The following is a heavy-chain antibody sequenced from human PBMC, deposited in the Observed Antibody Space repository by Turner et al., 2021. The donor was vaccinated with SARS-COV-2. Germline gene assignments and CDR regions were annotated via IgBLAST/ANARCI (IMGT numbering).Heavy chain of an antibody. CDR1: GGSISSGSYY. CDR3: ARGGAGYYYYYMDV. Sequence: QVQLQESAPGLVKPSQTLSLTCTVSGGSISSGSYYWCWIRQPAGKGLECIGRIYTSGSSNYNPSLKSRVTISVDTSKIQFSLKLSSVTAADTAVDYCARGGAGYYYYYMDVWGKGTTVTVSS. CDR2: IYTSGSS. D-gene: IGHD1-26*01. J-gene: IGHJ6*03. V-gene: IGHV4-61*02.